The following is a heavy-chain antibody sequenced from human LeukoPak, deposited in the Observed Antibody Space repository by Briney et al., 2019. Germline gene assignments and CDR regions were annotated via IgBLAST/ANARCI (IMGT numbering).Heavy chain of an antibody. CDR3: ARGELDSSSWYGPGYYYYGMDV. D-gene: IGHD6-13*01. CDR1: GGSFSGYY. CDR2: INHSGST. V-gene: IGHV4-34*01. Sequence: PSETLSLTCAVYGGSFSGYYWSWIRQPPGKGLEWIGEINHSGSTNYNPSLKSRVTISVDTSKNQFSLKLSSVTAADTAVYYCARGELDSSSWYGPGYYYYGMDVWGQGITVTVSS. J-gene: IGHJ6*02.